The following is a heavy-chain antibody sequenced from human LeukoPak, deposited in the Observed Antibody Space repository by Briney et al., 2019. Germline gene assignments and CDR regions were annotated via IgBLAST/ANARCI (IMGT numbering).Heavy chain of an antibody. D-gene: IGHD2-15*01. CDR3: ARDSCSGGSCYEVAFDI. V-gene: IGHV3-7*01. Sequence: GGSLRLSCAASGFTFSSYWMSWVRQAPGKGLEWVANIKQDGSERYYVDSVKGRFTISRDNAKNSLYLQMNSLRAEDTAVYYCARDSCSGGSCYEVAFDIWGQGTMVTVSS. J-gene: IGHJ3*02. CDR2: IKQDGSER. CDR1: GFTFSSYW.